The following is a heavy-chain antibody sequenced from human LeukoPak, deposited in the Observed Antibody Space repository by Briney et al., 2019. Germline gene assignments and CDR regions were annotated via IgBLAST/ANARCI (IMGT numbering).Heavy chain of an antibody. CDR3: ARRNTTVTTPFDY. V-gene: IGHV3-21*01. CDR2: ISSSSSYI. J-gene: IGHJ4*02. CDR1: GFSLSNSG. Sequence: GGSLRLSCAASGFSLSNSGMNWVRQAPGKGLEWVSSISSSSSYIYYADSVKGRFTISRDNAKNSLYLQMNSLRAEDTAVYYCARRNTTVTTPFDYWGQGTLVTVSS. D-gene: IGHD4-17*01.